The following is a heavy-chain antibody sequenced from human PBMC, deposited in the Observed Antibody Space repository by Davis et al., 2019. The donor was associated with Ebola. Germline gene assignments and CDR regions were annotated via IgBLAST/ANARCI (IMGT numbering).Heavy chain of an antibody. CDR2: IWYDGSNK. Sequence: PGGSLRLSCAASGFTFSSYGMHWVRQAPGKGLEWVAVIWYDGSNKYYADSVKGRFTISRDNSKNTLYLQMNSLRAEDTAVYYCAKDLGSKSSSWSDAFDIWGQGTMVTVSS. V-gene: IGHV3-33*06. J-gene: IGHJ3*02. CDR1: GFTFSSYG. CDR3: AKDLGSKSSSWSDAFDI. D-gene: IGHD6-13*01.